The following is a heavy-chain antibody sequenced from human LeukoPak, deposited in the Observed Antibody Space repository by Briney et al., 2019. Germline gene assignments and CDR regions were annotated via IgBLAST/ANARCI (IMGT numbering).Heavy chain of an antibody. Sequence: SETLSLTCTVSGGSISSYHWSWIRQPAGKGLGWIGRIYTSGSTNYNPSLKSRVTMSVDTSKNQFSLKLSSVTAADTAVYYCAREPRYYDSSGYYFSPHYFDYWGQGTLVTVSS. D-gene: IGHD3-22*01. CDR3: AREPRYYDSSGYYFSPHYFDY. J-gene: IGHJ4*02. CDR2: IYTSGST. V-gene: IGHV4-4*07. CDR1: GGSISSYH.